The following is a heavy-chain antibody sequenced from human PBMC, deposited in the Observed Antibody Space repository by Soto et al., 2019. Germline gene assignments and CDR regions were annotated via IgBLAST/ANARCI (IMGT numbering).Heavy chain of an antibody. J-gene: IGHJ6*02. CDR3: ARGGGDGGYNYYYYGMDV. Sequence: ASVKVSCKASGYTFTSYGISWVRQAPGQGLEWMGWISAYNGNTNYAQKLQGSVTMTTDTSTSTAYMELRSLRSDDTAVYYCARGGGDGGYNYYYYGMDVWGQGTTVTVSS. CDR1: GYTFTSYG. D-gene: IGHD5-12*01. CDR2: ISAYNGNT. V-gene: IGHV1-18*01.